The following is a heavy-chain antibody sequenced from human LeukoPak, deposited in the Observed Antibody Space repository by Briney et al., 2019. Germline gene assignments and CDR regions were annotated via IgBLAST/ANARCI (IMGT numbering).Heavy chain of an antibody. D-gene: IGHD5-24*01. Sequence: SGTLSLTCAVSGGSISSSNWWSWVRQPPGKGLEWIGEVNHSGNTNYDPSLKSRVTISVDTSKNQFSLKLSPVTAADTAVYYCARRRDGYNSADYWGQGTLVTVSS. J-gene: IGHJ4*02. CDR1: GGSISSSNW. CDR2: VNHSGNT. CDR3: ARRRDGYNSADY. V-gene: IGHV4-4*02.